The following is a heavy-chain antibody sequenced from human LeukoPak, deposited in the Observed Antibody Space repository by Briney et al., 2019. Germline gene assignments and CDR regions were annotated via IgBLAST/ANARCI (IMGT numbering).Heavy chain of an antibody. D-gene: IGHD6-13*01. CDR3: ARGAQQQLVNPYFDY. CDR1: GGTFSSYA. J-gene: IGHJ4*02. CDR2: IIPIFGTA. V-gene: IGHV1-69*05. Sequence: SVTVSCKASGGTFSSYAISWVRQAPGQGLEWMGGIIPIFGTANYAQKFQGRVTITTDESTSTAYMELSSLRSEDTAVYYCARGAQQQLVNPYFDYWGQGTLVTVSS.